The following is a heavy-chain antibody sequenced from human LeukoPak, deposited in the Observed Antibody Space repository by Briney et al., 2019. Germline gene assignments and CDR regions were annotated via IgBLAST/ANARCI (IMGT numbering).Heavy chain of an antibody. CDR1: GGSLGNYY. CDR2: VNYGGSP. CDR3: ARREDLGDYFQY. V-gene: IGHV4-59*01. J-gene: IGHJ4*02. Sequence: SETLSLTCSVSGGSLGNYYWAWIRQSPEKGLEWIGYVNYGGSPNQNPSLKSRVSISLGPSRNQFSLRLRSVTAADTAIYYCARREDLGDYFQYWGQGARVIVSS. D-gene: IGHD2-21*01.